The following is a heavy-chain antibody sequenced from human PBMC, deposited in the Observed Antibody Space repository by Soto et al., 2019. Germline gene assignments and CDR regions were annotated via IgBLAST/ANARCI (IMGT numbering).Heavy chain of an antibody. V-gene: IGHV1-18*01. CDR1: GYTFTSYG. CDR2: ISAYNGNT. J-gene: IGHJ5*02. CDR3: ARGEGVVPAAEVWFDP. Sequence: ASVKVSCKASGYTFTSYGISWVRQAPGQGLEWMGWISAYNGNTNYAQKLQGRVTMTTDTSTSTAYMELRSLRSDDTAVYYCARGEGVVPAAEVWFDPWGQGTLVTVSS. D-gene: IGHD2-2*01.